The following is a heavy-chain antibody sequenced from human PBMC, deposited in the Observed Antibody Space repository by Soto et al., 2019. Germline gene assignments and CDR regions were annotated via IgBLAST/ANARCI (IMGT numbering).Heavy chain of an antibody. CDR2: VNPSGGHT. J-gene: IGHJ4*02. D-gene: IGHD2-21*02. Sequence: QVQLMQSGAEVKKPGASVKVSCKASGDTFTNYYIHWVRQAPGQGLEWMGTVNPSGGHTTYSQNFLGRGTMTRDTSTSPLYMELTSLTSDDTAVYYCARGGHVVVVTAAFDYWGQGTLVTVSS. V-gene: IGHV1-46*01. CDR3: ARGGHVVVVTAAFDY. CDR1: GDTFTNYY.